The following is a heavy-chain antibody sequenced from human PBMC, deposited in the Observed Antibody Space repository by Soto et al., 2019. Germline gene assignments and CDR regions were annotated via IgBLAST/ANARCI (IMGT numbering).Heavy chain of an antibody. CDR1: GFTFSSYG. CDR3: ARDRSEGCTNGVCSSTPMGYGMDV. CDR2: IWYDGSNK. V-gene: IGHV3-33*01. Sequence: GGSLRLSCAASGFTFSSYGMHWVRQAPGKGLEWVAVIWYDGSNKYYADSVKGRFTISRDNSKNTLYLQMNSLRAEDTAVYYCARDRSEGCTNGVCSSTPMGYGMDVWGQGTTVTVSS. J-gene: IGHJ6*02. D-gene: IGHD2-8*01.